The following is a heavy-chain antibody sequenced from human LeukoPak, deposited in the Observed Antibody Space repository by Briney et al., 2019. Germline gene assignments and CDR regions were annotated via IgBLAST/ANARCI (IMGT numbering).Heavy chain of an antibody. J-gene: IGHJ4*02. V-gene: IGHV3-7*03. CDR3: ARRRVNSGDYVDY. Sequence: PGGSLRLSCAASGFTFDDYAMNWVRQAPGKGLEWVANIKQDGSEKYYVDSVKGRFTISRDNAKNSLYLQMNSLRAEDTAVYYCARRRVNSGDYVDYWGQGTLVTVSS. D-gene: IGHD4-17*01. CDR1: GFTFDDYA. CDR2: IKQDGSEK.